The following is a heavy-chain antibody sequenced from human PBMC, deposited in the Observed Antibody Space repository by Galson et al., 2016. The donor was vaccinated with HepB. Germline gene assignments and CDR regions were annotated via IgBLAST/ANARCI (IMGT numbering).Heavy chain of an antibody. Sequence: SLRLSCAVSGFTFSNYGMHWVRQAPGKGLEWVAVIWYDGNKKYYKDSVKGRFTISRDNSKNTLYLQMSSLRAEDTAVYYCARDPAIVARVNYYYYYMDVWGKGTTVTVSS. CDR2: IWYDGNKK. CDR3: ARDPAIVARVNYYYYYMDV. J-gene: IGHJ6*03. V-gene: IGHV3-33*01. D-gene: IGHD6-6*01. CDR1: GFTFSNYG.